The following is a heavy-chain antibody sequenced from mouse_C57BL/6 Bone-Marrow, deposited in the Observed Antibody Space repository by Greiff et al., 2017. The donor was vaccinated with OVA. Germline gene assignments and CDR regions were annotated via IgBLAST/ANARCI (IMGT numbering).Heavy chain of an antibody. CDR1: GYTFTSYW. CDR3: ARVYDGYYHDWYFDV. J-gene: IGHJ1*03. Sequence: QVQLKQPGAELVMPGASVKLSCKASGYTFTSYWMHWVRQSPGQGLEWIGEIDPSDSYTNYNQKFKGKSTLTVDKSSSTAYMQLSSLTSEDSAVYYCARVYDGYYHDWYFDVWGTGTTVTVSS. V-gene: IGHV1-69*01. CDR2: IDPSDSYT. D-gene: IGHD2-3*01.